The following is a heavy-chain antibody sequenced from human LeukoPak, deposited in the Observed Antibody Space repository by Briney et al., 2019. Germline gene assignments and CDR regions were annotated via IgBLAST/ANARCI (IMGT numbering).Heavy chain of an antibody. J-gene: IGHJ3*02. V-gene: IGHV4-38-2*02. CDR1: GYSISSGYY. CDR2: IYHSGST. D-gene: IGHD3-22*01. Sequence: PETLSLTCTVSGYSISSGYYWGWIRQPPGKGLEWIGSIYHSGSTYYNPSLKSRVTISVDTSKNQFSLKLSSVTAADTAVYYCARDRYYYDSSYDAFDIWGQGTMVTVSS. CDR3: ARDRYYYDSSYDAFDI.